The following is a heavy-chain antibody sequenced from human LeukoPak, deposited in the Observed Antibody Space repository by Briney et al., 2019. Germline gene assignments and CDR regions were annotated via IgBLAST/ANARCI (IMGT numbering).Heavy chain of an antibody. CDR1: GYSVSSGYY. D-gene: IGHD3-16*01. J-gene: IGHJ6*03. CDR3: ARTLHYYYYMDV. Sequence: SETLSLTCAVSGYSVSSGYYWSWIRQPPGKGLEWIGEINHSGSTNYNPSLKSRVTISVDTSKNQFSLKLSSVTAADTAVYYCARTLHYYYYMDVWGKGTTVTVSS. CDR2: INHSGST. V-gene: IGHV4-34*01.